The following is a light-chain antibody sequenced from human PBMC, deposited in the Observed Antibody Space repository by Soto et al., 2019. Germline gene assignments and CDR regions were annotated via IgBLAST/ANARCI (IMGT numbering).Light chain of an antibody. V-gene: IGKV3-15*01. CDR2: DTS. CDR1: QSVSIH. J-gene: IGKJ4*01. Sequence: ETVMTHSPGTLSVSLGERATLSCSSSQSVSIHLAWYQQKPGQAPRLLIYDTSTRATGIPARFSGSGSETKFTLTISSLQSEDFAVYYCQQYNNWPPLTFGGGTKVDIK. CDR3: QQYNNWPPLT.